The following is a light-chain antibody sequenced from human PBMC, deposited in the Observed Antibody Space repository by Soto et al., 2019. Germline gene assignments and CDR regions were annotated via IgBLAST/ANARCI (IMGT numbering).Light chain of an antibody. J-gene: IGLJ1*01. CDR3: SSYTGSRTLYV. Sequence: ALTQPASVSGSPGQSITISCTGASSDVGNYIYVSWYQQHPGKAPKLIIYDVTDRPSGVSNRFSGSKSGNTASLTISGLQAEDEADYYCSSYTGSRTLYVFGTGTKVTVL. CDR2: DVT. V-gene: IGLV2-14*01. CDR1: SSDVGNYIY.